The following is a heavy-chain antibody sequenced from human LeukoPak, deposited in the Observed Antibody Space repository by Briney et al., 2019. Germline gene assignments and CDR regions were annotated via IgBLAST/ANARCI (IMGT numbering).Heavy chain of an antibody. J-gene: IGHJ4*02. CDR3: ARWGLYNWNSFDD. D-gene: IGHD1-1*01. CDR2: INQDGSEK. V-gene: IGHV3-7*01. Sequence: GGSLRLSCAASGFTFSSYWMNWVRQAPGKGLEWVANINQDGSEKYYVDSVKGRFTISRDIARNSLYLQMNSLRAEDTAVYYCARWGLYNWNSFDDWGQVALVTVSS. CDR1: GFTFSSYW.